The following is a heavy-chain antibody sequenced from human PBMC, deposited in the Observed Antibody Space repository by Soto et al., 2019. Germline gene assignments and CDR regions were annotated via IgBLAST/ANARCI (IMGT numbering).Heavy chain of an antibody. CDR1: GGSISSSNW. V-gene: IGHV4-4*02. D-gene: IGHD3-10*01. CDR3: ARDYMVRGVMRCFDP. J-gene: IGHJ5*02. CDR2: IYHSGST. Sequence: SETLSLTCAVSGGSISSSNWWSWVRQPPGKGLEWIGEIYHSGSTNYNPSLKSRVTIPVDKSKNQFSLKLSSVTAADTAVYYCARDYMVRGVMRCFDPWGQGTLVTVS.